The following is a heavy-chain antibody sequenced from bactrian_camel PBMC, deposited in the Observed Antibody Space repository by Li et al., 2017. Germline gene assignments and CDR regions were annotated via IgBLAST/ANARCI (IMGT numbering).Heavy chain of an antibody. CDR2: IYTGGGGTT. Sequence: HVQLVESGGGSVQAGGSLRLSCVASGYSNCFGWFRQAPGKEREGVAAIYTGGGGTTYYVDSVKGRFTISRDNAKNTVSLQMNNLKPEDTAIYYCADERFKNEHGRSTRCLPGTEYWSKGTQVTVS. CDR1: GYSNC. J-gene: IGHJ7*01. V-gene: IGHV3S1*01. D-gene: IGHD2*01.